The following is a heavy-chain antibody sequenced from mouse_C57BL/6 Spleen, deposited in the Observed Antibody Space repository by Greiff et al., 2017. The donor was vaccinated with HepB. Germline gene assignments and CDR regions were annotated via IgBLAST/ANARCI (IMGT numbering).Heavy chain of an antibody. CDR3: AAEGLYYYAMDY. J-gene: IGHJ4*01. CDR1: GYSFTGYY. D-gene: IGHD3-1*01. Sequence: VQLQQSGPELVKPGASVKISCKASGYSFTGYYMNWVKQSPEKSLEWIGEINPSTGGTTYNQKFKAKATLTVDKSSSTAYMQLKSLTSEDSAVYYCAAEGLYYYAMDYWGQGTSVTVSS. CDR2: INPSTGGT. V-gene: IGHV1-42*01.